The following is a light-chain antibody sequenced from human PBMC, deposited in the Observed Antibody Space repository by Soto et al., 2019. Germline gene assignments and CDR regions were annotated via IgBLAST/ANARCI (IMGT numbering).Light chain of an antibody. CDR2: AAS. CDR3: LQVYSFPRT. Sequence: RVTQSPSALSASVGDRVTITCRASPSISSWLAWFQQKPGKAPQYLSQAASILQSGVPSRFSGSGSGTEFILTINNLQPEDFASYFCLQVYSFPRTFGLGTNVDIK. J-gene: IGKJ1*01. V-gene: IGKV1-12*01. CDR1: PSISSW.